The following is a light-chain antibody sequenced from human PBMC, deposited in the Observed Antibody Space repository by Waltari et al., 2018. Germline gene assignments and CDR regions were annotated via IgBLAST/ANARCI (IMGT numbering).Light chain of an antibody. CDR2: EVS. CDR1: TNDIGSYDY. V-gene: IGLV2-8*01. Sequence: QSALTQPPSASGSPGKSVTLSCTGPTNDIGSYDYVSWYQHHPGKAPKLIIYEVSNRPSGVSKRFSGSKSGSTASLTVSALQVEDEAIYYCSSYVASRIVFGGGTRLTVL. CDR3: SSYVASRIV. J-gene: IGLJ2*01.